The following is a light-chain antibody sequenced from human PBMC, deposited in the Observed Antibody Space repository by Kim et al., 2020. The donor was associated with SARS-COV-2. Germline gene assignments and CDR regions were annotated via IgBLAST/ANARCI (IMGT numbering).Light chain of an antibody. CDR3: QQYNSYPLI. CDR2: KAS. Sequence: AFVGERVTITCRASQSISTWLAWFQHKPGKAPNLLIYKASTLATGVPSRFSASGSGTEFTLTISSLQPDDFATYYCQQYNSYPLIFGGGTKVDIK. J-gene: IGKJ4*01. CDR1: QSISTW. V-gene: IGKV1-5*03.